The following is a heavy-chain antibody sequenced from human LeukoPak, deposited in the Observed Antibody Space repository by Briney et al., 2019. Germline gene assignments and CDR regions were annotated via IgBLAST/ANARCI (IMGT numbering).Heavy chain of an antibody. CDR1: GGSISSGSYY. CDR2: IYTSGST. D-gene: IGHD6-13*01. Sequence: PSQTLSLTCTVSGGSISSGSYYWSWIRQPAGKGLEWIGRIYTSGSTNYNPSLKSRVTISVDTSKNQFSLKLSSVTAADTAVYYCARDGRVDLYSSNSELDYWGQGTLVTVSS. CDR3: ARDGRVDLYSSNSELDY. V-gene: IGHV4-61*02. J-gene: IGHJ4*02.